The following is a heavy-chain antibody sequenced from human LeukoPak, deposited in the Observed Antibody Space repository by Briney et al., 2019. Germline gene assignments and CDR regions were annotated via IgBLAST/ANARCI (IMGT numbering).Heavy chain of an antibody. Sequence: PGGSLRLSCAASGFTFSTYGMHWVRQAPGKGLEWVAFIRYDGSNKYYADSVKGRFTISRDSSKNTLYLQMNSLRPEDTAVYYCAKVNKGGYDSFDYWGQGTLVTVSS. CDR3: AKVNKGGYDSFDY. J-gene: IGHJ4*02. D-gene: IGHD5-12*01. CDR1: GFTFSTYG. V-gene: IGHV3-30*02. CDR2: IRYDGSNK.